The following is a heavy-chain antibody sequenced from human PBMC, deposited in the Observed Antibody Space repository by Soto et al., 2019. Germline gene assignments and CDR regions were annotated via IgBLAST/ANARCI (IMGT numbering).Heavy chain of an antibody. V-gene: IGHV1-69*13. CDR1: GGTFSSYA. CDR3: ARAPYDSSGYYPLYYFDY. CDR2: IIPIFGTA. D-gene: IGHD3-22*01. J-gene: IGHJ4*02. Sequence: SVKVSCKASGGTFSSYAISWVRQAPGQGLEWMGGIIPIFGTANYAQKFQGRVTITADESTSTAYMELSSLRSEDTAVYYCARAPYDSSGYYPLYYFDYWGQGTLVTVSS.